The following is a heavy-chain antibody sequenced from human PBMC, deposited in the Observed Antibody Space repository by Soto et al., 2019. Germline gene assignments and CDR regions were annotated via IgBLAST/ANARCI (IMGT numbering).Heavy chain of an antibody. V-gene: IGHV4-39*01. CDR1: ADSVSTTNYY. D-gene: IGHD1-26*01. Sequence: SETLSLTCTVSADSVSTTNYYWGWIRQPPGKGLEWIGSIFYSGSTYYNPSLKSRVTISVDPSNNQFSLRMTSVTAADTAVYYCARAVGATRGQFAYWGQGTLVTVSS. J-gene: IGHJ4*02. CDR3: ARAVGATRGQFAY. CDR2: IFYSGST.